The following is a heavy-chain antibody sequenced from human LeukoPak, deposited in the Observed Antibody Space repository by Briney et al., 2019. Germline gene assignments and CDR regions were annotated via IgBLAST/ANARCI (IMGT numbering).Heavy chain of an antibody. V-gene: IGHV4-59*08. CDR1: RGSISPDH. CDR3: ARLVDGANTRVDP. J-gene: IGHJ5*02. CDR2: IFYTGRA. D-gene: IGHD4/OR15-4a*01. Sequence: SETLSLTCTVSRGSISPDHCAWIRQPPGKGLEWIGYIFYTGRAKYNPSLEGRATLTVDMSKNQVSLKLSSVTAADTAMYYCARLVDGANTRVDPWGQGTLVTVPS.